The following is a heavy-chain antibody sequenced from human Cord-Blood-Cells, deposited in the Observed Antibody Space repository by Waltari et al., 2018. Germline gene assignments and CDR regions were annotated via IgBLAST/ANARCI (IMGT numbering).Heavy chain of an antibody. CDR1: GYTFTGYY. CDR2: INPNRGCT. V-gene: IGHV1-2*04. CDR3: ARGAVAGNWYFDL. J-gene: IGHJ2*01. Sequence: QVRLVQSGAEVKKPGASVKVSCTASGYTFTGYYMHWVRQAPGQGREWMGWINPNRGCTNYAQKFQGWVTMTRDTSISTAYMELSRLRSDDTAVYYCARGAVAGNWYFDLWGRGTLVTVSS. D-gene: IGHD6-19*01.